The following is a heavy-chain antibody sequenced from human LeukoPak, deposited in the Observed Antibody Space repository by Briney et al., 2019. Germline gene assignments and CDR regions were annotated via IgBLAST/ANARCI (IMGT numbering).Heavy chain of an antibody. D-gene: IGHD3-10*01. Sequence: ASVKVSCKVSGYTLTELSMHWVRQAPGQGLEWMGWISTYKGNINYAQKFQGRVSLTTDTSTNTAYMDLRSLRSDDAAMYYCARDRDMVQDYWGQGTRVTVSS. CDR3: ARDRDMVQDY. J-gene: IGHJ4*02. V-gene: IGHV1-18*01. CDR2: ISTYKGNI. CDR1: GYTLTELS.